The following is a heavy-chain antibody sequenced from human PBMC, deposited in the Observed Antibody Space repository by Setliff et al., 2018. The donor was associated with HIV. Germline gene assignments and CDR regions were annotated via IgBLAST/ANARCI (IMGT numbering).Heavy chain of an antibody. D-gene: IGHD1-7*01. Sequence: GGSLRLSCEASGFTFSSYAMHWVRQAPGKGLEWAAVISYDGKKKLYADSVKGRFTISRDNSKSTMYLQVDSLTAEDTAVYYCARGRNRNYVVYGMDVWGQGTTVTVSS. J-gene: IGHJ6*02. V-gene: IGHV3-30*04. CDR3: ARGRNRNYVVYGMDV. CDR1: GFTFSSYA. CDR2: ISYDGKKK.